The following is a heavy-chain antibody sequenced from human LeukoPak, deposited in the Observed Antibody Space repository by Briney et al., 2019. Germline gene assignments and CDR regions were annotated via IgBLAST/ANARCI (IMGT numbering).Heavy chain of an antibody. CDR1: GYTFTSYG. V-gene: IGHV1-18*01. J-gene: IGHJ4*02. Sequence: ASVKVSCKASGYTFTSYGISWVRQAPGQGLEWMGWISAYNGNTNYAQKLQGRVTMTTDTSTSTAYMELRSLRSDDTAVYYCARYSQLKYYDFWSGYYSIIDYWGQGTLVTVSS. D-gene: IGHD3-3*01. CDR2: ISAYNGNT. CDR3: ARYSQLKYYDFWSGYYSIIDY.